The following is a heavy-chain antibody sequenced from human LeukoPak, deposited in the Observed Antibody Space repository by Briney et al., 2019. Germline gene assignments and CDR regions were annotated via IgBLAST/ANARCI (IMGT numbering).Heavy chain of an antibody. J-gene: IGHJ4*02. CDR1: GYTFTSYG. D-gene: IGHD4-17*01. Sequence: ASVKVSCKASGYTFTSYGISWVRQAPGQGLEWMGWISPYSGNTNYAQKLQGRVTMTTDTSTSTAYMELRSLRSEDTAVYYCARDSSDGDYIQWGQGTLVTVSS. CDR2: ISPYSGNT. V-gene: IGHV1-18*01. CDR3: ARDSSDGDYIQ.